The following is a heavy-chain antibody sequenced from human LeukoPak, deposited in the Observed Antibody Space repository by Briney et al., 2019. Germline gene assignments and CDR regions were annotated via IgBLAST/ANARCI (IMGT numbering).Heavy chain of an antibody. CDR3: ARESRWLGGGDY. Sequence: SETLSLTCTVSGGSISSGSYYWSWIRQPAGKGLEWIGRIYTSGSTNHNPSLKSRVTISVDTSKNQFSLKLSSVTAADTAVYYCARESRWLGGGDYWGQGTLVTVSS. V-gene: IGHV4-61*02. CDR2: IYTSGST. D-gene: IGHD6-19*01. CDR1: GGSISSGSYY. J-gene: IGHJ4*02.